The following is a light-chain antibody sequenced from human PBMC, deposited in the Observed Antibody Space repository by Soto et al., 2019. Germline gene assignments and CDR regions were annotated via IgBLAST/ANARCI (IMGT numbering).Light chain of an antibody. V-gene: IGKV3-15*01. J-gene: IGKJ4*01. CDR1: QSVSSN. Sequence: EIVMTPSPATLSVSPGERATLSCSASQSVSSNLAWYQQKPGQAPRLLIYGASTRATGIPARFSGSGSETEFTLTISSLQSEDFAVYYCQQYNNWPPLTFGGGTKVDIK. CDR2: GAS. CDR3: QQYNNWPPLT.